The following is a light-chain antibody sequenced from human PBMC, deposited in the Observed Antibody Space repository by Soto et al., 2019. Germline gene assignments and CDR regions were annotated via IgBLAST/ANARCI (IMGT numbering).Light chain of an antibody. Sequence: EIPLTQSPSSLAASVGDRLTLTCRASRNVSIYLNWYQHKPGKGPTLLIHATSNLQIGVPSRFSGSGSGTEFTLTISSLEPEYFGTYYCQQSYKMPSFGQGTRLVSK. CDR2: ATS. V-gene: IGKV1-39*01. CDR3: QQSYKMPS. CDR1: RNVSIY. J-gene: IGKJ5*01.